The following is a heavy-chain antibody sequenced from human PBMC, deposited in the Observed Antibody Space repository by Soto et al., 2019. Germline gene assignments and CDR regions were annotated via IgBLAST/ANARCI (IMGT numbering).Heavy chain of an antibody. Sequence: ASVKVSCKVSGYPLIESSMHWVRQAPGKGLEWMGSFGPKDGETIYAQHFHARLTMTEDTSTGTTYMELSGLRSEDTAVYYCATDFEYDSQYRQTDYWGQGTLVTVSS. J-gene: IGHJ4*02. CDR1: GYPLIESS. CDR3: ATDFEYDSQYRQTDY. D-gene: IGHD3-22*01. V-gene: IGHV1-24*01. CDR2: FGPKDGET.